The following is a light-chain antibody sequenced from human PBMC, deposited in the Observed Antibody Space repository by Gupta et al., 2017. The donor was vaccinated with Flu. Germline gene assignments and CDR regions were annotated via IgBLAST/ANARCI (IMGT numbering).Light chain of an antibody. CDR1: QGISNY. Sequence: EIVLTQSPATLSLSPGERATLSCRASQGISNYLAWYQQKPGQAPRLFVYAASNRATGIPASFSGSGSGTDFSLTSSSLEHEDFAVYYCQQRSTWITFGQGTXLEIK. V-gene: IGKV3-11*01. CDR2: AAS. J-gene: IGKJ5*01. CDR3: QQRSTWIT.